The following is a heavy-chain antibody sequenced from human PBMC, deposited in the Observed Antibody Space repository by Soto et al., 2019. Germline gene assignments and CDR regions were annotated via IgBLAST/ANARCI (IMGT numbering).Heavy chain of an antibody. CDR2: ISSSSSTI. Sequence: GGSLRLSCAASGFTFSSYSMNWVRQAPGKGLEWVSYISSSSSTIYYADSVKGRFTISRDNAKNSLYLQMNSLRDEDTAVYYCAGGFWSGYYRAFDIWGQGTMVTVSS. CDR3: AGGFWSGYYRAFDI. J-gene: IGHJ3*02. D-gene: IGHD3-3*01. V-gene: IGHV3-48*02. CDR1: GFTFSSYS.